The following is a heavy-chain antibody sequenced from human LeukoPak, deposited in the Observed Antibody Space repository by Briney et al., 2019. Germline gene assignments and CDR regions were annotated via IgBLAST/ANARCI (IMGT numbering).Heavy chain of an antibody. J-gene: IGHJ4*02. CDR2: FKSKADGGTT. D-gene: IGHD2-15*01. CDR3: VRGGSAFDY. Sequence: GGSLRLSCAASGFTFSTAWMSWVRQAPGKGLEWVARFKSKADGGTTDYAAPVQGRFTVSRDDAINMVWLQMSRLKTEDTAIYYCVRGGSAFDYWSQGTLVTVSS. V-gene: IGHV3-15*01. CDR1: GFTFSTAW.